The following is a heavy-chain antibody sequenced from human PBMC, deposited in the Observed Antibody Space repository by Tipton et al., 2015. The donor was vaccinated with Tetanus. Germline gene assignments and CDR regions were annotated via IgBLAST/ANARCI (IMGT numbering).Heavy chain of an antibody. CDR3: ARAHCTDGVCNFDF. D-gene: IGHD2-8*01. V-gene: IGHV5-51*01. CDR1: GYIFNNYW. Sequence: VQLVQSGGEVKKPGESLKISCKGSGYIFNNYWIGWVRQKPGKGLEWTGIVYPGDSDTRYSPSFQGQVTISVDKSINTAYLQRSSLKASDTSMFYCARAHCTDGVCNFDFWGQGALVTVAS. J-gene: IGHJ4*02. CDR2: VYPGDSDT.